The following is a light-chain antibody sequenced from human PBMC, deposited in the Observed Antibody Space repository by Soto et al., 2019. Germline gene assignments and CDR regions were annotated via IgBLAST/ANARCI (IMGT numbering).Light chain of an antibody. CDR2: GVS. CDR1: QRLSASD. V-gene: IGKV3-20*01. Sequence: EIVLTQSPGTLSLSPGQRATLSCRASQRLSASDIAWYQQKPGQAPKFLIYGVSSRATGIPDRFSGSGSGTDFTLTISRLEPEDFAVYHCQQYGSSPLITFGQGNDWR. J-gene: IGKJ5*01. CDR3: QQYGSSPLIT.